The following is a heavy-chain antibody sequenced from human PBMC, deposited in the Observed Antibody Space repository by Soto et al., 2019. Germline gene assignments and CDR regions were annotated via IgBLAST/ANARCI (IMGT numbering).Heavy chain of an antibody. D-gene: IGHD3-3*01. J-gene: IGHJ6*02. CDR2: IYHSGTA. CDR1: GDSISNNNC. V-gene: IGHV4-4*02. Sequence: SETLSLTCAVSGDSISNNNCWNWVRQPPGKGPEWIGEIYHSGTANYNPSLKSRVTISLDKSNNQFSLTLNSVTAADTAVYYCARRRITTFGVVITGYGMDVWGQGTTVTVSS. CDR3: ARRRITTFGVVITGYGMDV.